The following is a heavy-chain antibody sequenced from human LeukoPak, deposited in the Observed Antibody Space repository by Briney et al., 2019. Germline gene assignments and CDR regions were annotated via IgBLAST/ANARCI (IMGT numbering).Heavy chain of an antibody. CDR2: IYSGGTT. J-gene: IGHJ4*02. Sequence: GGFLRPSCAASGFTVSSNYMTWVRQAPGKGLEWVSVIYSGGTTYYADSVKARFIISRDNSKNMLYLQMNSLRAADTAVYYCAGGGNSVLDYWGQGTLVTVSS. D-gene: IGHD4-23*01. CDR3: AGGGNSVLDY. CDR1: GFTVSSNY. V-gene: IGHV3-66*01.